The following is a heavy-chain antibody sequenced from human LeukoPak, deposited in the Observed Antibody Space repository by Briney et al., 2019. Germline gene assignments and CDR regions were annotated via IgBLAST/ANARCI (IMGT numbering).Heavy chain of an antibody. D-gene: IGHD5-12*01. CDR1: GGSISSSSYY. CDR3: ARRVIVATLDF. CDR2: IFYSGTT. V-gene: IGHV4-39*01. J-gene: IGHJ4*02. Sequence: SETLSLTCSVSGGSISSSSYYWAWIRRPPGKGLQWIGSIFYSGTTFYNPSLKSRVTISVDTSKNQFSLKLSSVTAADTAVYYCARRVIVATLDFWGQGTLVTVSS.